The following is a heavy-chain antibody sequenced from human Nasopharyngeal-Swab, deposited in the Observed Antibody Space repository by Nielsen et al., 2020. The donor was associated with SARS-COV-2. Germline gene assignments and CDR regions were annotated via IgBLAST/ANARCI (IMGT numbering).Heavy chain of an antibody. V-gene: IGHV6-1*01. CDR2: TYYRSKWYN. Sequence: TLSLTCAISGDSVSSSSAAWNWIRQSPSRGLEWLGRTYYRSKWYNDYAVSVKGRITINPDTSKNQFSLHLNSVTPEDTAVYYCARARGAYGDYYYYYYTDVWGKGTTVTVSS. CDR1: GDSVSSSSAA. J-gene: IGHJ6*03. CDR3: ARARGAYGDYYYYYYTDV. D-gene: IGHD4-17*01.